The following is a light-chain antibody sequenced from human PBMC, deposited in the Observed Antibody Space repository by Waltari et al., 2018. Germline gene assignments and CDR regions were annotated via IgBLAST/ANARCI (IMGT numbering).Light chain of an antibody. CDR3: QNYERLPVT. CDR1: QSIGRT. V-gene: IGKV3-20*01. J-gene: IGKJ1*01. Sequence: EVVLTQSPGTLSLSPGERATLSCRASQSIGRTLTWYQQKPGQDPRLLMYGASIRAAGIPDRFSGSGSGTDFILTITRLEPEDFAVYYCQNYERLPVTFGQGTKVEIK. CDR2: GAS.